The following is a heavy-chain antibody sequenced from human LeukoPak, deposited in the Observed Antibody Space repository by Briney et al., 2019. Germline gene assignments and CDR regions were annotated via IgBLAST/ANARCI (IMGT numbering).Heavy chain of an antibody. CDR1: GDSLNTYY. D-gene: IGHD2-21*02. J-gene: IGHJ5*02. V-gene: IGHV4-59*01. CDR2: VASSGTS. Sequence: PSETLTLTCTVSGDSLNTYYWTWIRQTPGKELEWIGFVASSGTSNYNPSLKSPPSIAIVTSKNQFSLALTSVTPADTAVYYCARVVRGVVTSTWFNPWGQ. CDR3: ARVVRGVVTSTWFNP.